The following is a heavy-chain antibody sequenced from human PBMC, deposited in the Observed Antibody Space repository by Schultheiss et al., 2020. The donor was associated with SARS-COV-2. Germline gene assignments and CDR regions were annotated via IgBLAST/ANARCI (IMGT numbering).Heavy chain of an antibody. CDR2: ISGSGGST. J-gene: IGHJ4*02. D-gene: IGHD3-3*01. Sequence: GGSLRLSCAASGFTFSSYAMSWVRQAPGKGLEWVSAISGSGGSTYYADSVKGRFTISRDNAKNSLYLQMDRLTAEDTAVYYCARGNAFYSGSRLDYWGQGTLVTVSS. CDR1: GFTFSSYA. V-gene: IGHV3-23*01. CDR3: ARGNAFYSGSRLDY.